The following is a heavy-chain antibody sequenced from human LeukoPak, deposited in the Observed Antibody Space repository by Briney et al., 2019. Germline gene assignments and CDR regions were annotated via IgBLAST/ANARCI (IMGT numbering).Heavy chain of an antibody. J-gene: IGHJ5*02. CDR1: GGTFSSYA. CDR3: ARHKGSESYERRGFDP. V-gene: IGHV1-69*05. CDR2: IIPIFGTA. D-gene: IGHD1-26*01. Sequence: ASVKVSCKASGGTFSSYAISWVRQAPGQGLEWMGGIIPIFGTANYAQKFQGRVTITTDESTSTAYMELSSLRSEDTAVYYCARHKGSESYERRGFDPWGQGTLATVSS.